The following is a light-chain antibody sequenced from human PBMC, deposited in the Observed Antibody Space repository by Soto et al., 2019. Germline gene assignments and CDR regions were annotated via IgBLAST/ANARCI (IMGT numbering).Light chain of an antibody. Sequence: QSVLTQPPSASGTPGQMVTISCSGGSSNIGSNTVSWYQQLPGAAPKLLIYISNERPSGVPDRFSGSKSGTSASLAISGLQSEDEAEYYCAAWDDSLNGPVFGGGTKVTVL. CDR3: AAWDDSLNGPV. J-gene: IGLJ2*01. CDR2: ISN. V-gene: IGLV1-44*01. CDR1: SSNIGSNT.